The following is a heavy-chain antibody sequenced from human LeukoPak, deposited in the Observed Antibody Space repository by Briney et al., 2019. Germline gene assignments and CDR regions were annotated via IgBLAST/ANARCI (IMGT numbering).Heavy chain of an antibody. Sequence: PGGSLRLSCAASGFTFSSYSMNWVRQAPGKGLEWISYVSYSSSTIYYADSVKGRFTISRDNAKNSLYLQMNSLRDEDTAVYYCARDAHIVRGVNPLDYWDQGTLVTVSS. CDR3: ARDAHIVRGVNPLDY. D-gene: IGHD3-10*01. CDR2: VSYSSSTI. CDR1: GFTFSSYS. J-gene: IGHJ4*02. V-gene: IGHV3-48*02.